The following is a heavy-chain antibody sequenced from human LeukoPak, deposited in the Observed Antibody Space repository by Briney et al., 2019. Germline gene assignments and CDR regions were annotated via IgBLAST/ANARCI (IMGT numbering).Heavy chain of an antibody. Sequence: GGSLRLSCAASGFTFSPYWMHWVRQAPGKGLVWVSHINGDASTTIYADSVKGRFTISRDNARNTLYLQMNSLRAEDTAVYYCASATVVTGNDAFDIWGQGTMVTVSS. CDR2: INGDASTT. CDR1: GFTFSPYW. D-gene: IGHD4-23*01. J-gene: IGHJ3*02. V-gene: IGHV3-74*01. CDR3: ASATVVTGNDAFDI.